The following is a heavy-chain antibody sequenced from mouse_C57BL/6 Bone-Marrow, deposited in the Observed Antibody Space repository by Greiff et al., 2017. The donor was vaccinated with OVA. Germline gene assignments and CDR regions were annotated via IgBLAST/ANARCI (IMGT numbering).Heavy chain of an antibody. CDR3: ARGGYYGSNNFDY. CDR2: IYPRSGNT. J-gene: IGHJ2*01. V-gene: IGHV1-81*01. Sequence: VQLQESGAELARPGASVKLSCKASGYTFTSYGISWVKQRTGQGLEWIGEIYPRSGNTYYNEKFKGKATLTADKSSSTAYMELRSLTSEDSAVYFCARGGYYGSNNFDYWGQGTTLTVSS. D-gene: IGHD1-1*01. CDR1: GYTFTSYG.